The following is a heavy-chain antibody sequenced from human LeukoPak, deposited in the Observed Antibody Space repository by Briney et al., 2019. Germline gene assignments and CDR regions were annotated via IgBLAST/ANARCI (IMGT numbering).Heavy chain of an antibody. CDR3: ARVMGVADFDY. Sequence: GGSLRLSCVASGFTFSSYSMNWVRQAPGKGLEWVSSISSSSSYIYYADSVKGRFTISRDNAKNSLYLQMNSLRAEDTAVYYCARVMGVADFDYWGQGTLVTVSS. V-gene: IGHV3-21*01. CDR2: ISSSSSYI. D-gene: IGHD2-15*01. J-gene: IGHJ4*02. CDR1: GFTFSSYS.